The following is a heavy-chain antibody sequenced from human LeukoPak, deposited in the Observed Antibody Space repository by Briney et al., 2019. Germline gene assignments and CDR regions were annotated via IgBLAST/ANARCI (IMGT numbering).Heavy chain of an antibody. CDR2: INPNTGGT. Sequence: GASVKVSCKASGYTFTGYYMHWVRQAPGQGLEWMGWINPNTGGTNYAQKFQGRVTMTRDTSISTAYMELSRLRSDDTAVYYCAVGGGYNYRGQSWDYWGQGSLVTVSS. CDR1: GYTFTGYY. J-gene: IGHJ4*02. CDR3: AVGGGYNYRGQSWDY. V-gene: IGHV1-2*02. D-gene: IGHD5-24*01.